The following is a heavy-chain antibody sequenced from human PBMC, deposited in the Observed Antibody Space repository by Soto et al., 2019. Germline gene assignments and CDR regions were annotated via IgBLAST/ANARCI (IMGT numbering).Heavy chain of an antibody. CDR1: GGGFSNYA. D-gene: IGHD2-15*01. V-gene: IGHV1-69*01. CDR3: ARSVVLGTQDIEYFDY. Sequence: QVQLVQSGAEAKKPGSSVKVSCKASGGGFSNYAISWVRQAPGHGLEWMGGTIPMFPSTNYAQKFHGRLTITADESTTTAYMELSSLRSEDTAVYFCARSVVLGTQDIEYFDYWGQGTLVTVSS. J-gene: IGHJ4*02. CDR2: TIPMFPST.